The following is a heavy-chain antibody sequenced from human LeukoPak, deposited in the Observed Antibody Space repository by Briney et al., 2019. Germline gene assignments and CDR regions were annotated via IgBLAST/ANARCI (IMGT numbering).Heavy chain of an antibody. D-gene: IGHD6-6*01. Sequence: PGGSLRFSCAASGFTFSSYSMNWVRQAPGKGLEWVSSISSSSSYIYYADSVKGRFTISRDNAKNSLYLQMNSLRAEDTAVYYCARGRVRQLDAFDIWGQGTMVTVSS. J-gene: IGHJ3*02. V-gene: IGHV3-21*01. CDR3: ARGRVRQLDAFDI. CDR2: ISSSSSYI. CDR1: GFTFSSYS.